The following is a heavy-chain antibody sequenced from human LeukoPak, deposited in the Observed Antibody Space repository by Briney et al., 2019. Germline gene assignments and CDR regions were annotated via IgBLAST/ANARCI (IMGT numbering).Heavy chain of an antibody. V-gene: IGHV4-30-4*01. CDR3: AKDNFGYGAMDC. CDR2: IHHSGST. CDR1: GGAVNSDNQY. D-gene: IGHD3-22*01. J-gene: IGHJ4*02. Sequence: SETLSLTCTVSGGAVNSDNQYWSWIRQPPGKSLEWIGYIHHSGSTYYNPSLKSRLTISLDTSRNQFSLKMNSVTAADTAVYYCAKDNFGYGAMDCWGQGTLVTVSS.